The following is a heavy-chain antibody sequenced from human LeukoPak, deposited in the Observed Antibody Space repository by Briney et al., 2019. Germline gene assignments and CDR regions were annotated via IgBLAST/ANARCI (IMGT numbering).Heavy chain of an antibody. Sequence: GGYLRLSCAASGFTFSSYEMNWVRQAPGKGLEWVSYISSSGSTIYYADSVKGRFTISRDNAKNSLYLQMNSLRAEDTAVYYCARGRSGRVYYYYYMDVWGKGTTVTVSS. V-gene: IGHV3-48*03. CDR3: ARGRSGRVYYYYYMDV. D-gene: IGHD1-26*01. J-gene: IGHJ6*03. CDR2: ISSSGSTI. CDR1: GFTFSSYE.